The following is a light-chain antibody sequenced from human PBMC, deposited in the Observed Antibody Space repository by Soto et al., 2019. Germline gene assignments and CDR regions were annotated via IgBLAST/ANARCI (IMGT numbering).Light chain of an antibody. CDR2: QDS. V-gene: IGLV3-1*01. J-gene: IGLJ2*01. CDR1: KLGDKY. CDR3: QAWDSGDVV. Sequence: LAQPRSVSGSPGQSASITCSGDKLGDKYACWYQQKPGQSPVLVIYQDSKRPSGIPERFSGSNSGNTATLTISGTQAMDEADYYCQAWDSGDVVFGGGTKLTVL.